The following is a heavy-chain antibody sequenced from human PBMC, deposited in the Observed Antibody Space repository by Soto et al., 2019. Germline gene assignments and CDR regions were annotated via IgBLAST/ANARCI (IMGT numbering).Heavy chain of an antibody. CDR2: ISYDGSKN. CDR1: GFTFSSYA. D-gene: IGHD4-17*01. CDR3: ARENTVTTFDF. J-gene: IGHJ4*02. Sequence: GGSLRLSCAASGFTFSSYAMHWVRQAPGKGLEWVAVISYDGSKNYYADSVKGRFTISRDNSKNTLYLQMNSLTAEDTAVYYCARENTVTTFDFWGQGTLVTVSS. V-gene: IGHV3-30-3*01.